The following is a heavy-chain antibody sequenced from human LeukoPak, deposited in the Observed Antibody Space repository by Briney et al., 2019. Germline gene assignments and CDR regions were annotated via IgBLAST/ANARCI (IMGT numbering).Heavy chain of an antibody. CDR3: ANSFLWFGELSPFDY. J-gene: IGHJ4*02. D-gene: IGHD3-10*01. Sequence: GGSLRLSCAASGFTFSSYGMHWVRQAPGKGLEWVAVISYDGSNKYYADSVKGRFTISRDNSKNTLYLQMNSLRAEDTAVYYCANSFLWFGELSPFDYWGQGTLVTVSS. V-gene: IGHV3-30*18. CDR1: GFTFSSYG. CDR2: ISYDGSNK.